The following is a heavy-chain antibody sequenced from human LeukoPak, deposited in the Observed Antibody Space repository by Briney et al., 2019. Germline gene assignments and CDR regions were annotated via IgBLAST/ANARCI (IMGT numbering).Heavy chain of an antibody. V-gene: IGHV3-11*01. CDR2: ISSSGSTI. Sequence: PGGSLRLSCAASGFTFSDYYMSSIRQAPGKGLEWVSYISSSGSTIYYADSVKGRFTTSRDNAKNSLYLQMNSLRAEDTAVYYCARWPPGEVPAAIGYFQHWGQGTLVTVSS. CDR3: ARWPPGEVPAAIGYFQH. J-gene: IGHJ1*01. CDR1: GFTFSDYY. D-gene: IGHD2-2*01.